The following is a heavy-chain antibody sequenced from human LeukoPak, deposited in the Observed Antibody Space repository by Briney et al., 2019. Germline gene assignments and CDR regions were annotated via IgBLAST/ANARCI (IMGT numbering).Heavy chain of an antibody. CDR1: GLIFSDSY. V-gene: IGHV3-11*01. J-gene: IGHJ4*02. Sequence: PGGSLRLSCAASGLIFSDSYMSWIRQAPGKGLEWVSHISRTGGNTYYADSVKGRFTISRENAKNSVYLHMHSLRPEDTALYYCGRVDYSSGFAVDSWGKGTQVIVSS. CDR2: ISRTGGNT. D-gene: IGHD6-19*01. CDR3: GRVDYSSGFAVDS.